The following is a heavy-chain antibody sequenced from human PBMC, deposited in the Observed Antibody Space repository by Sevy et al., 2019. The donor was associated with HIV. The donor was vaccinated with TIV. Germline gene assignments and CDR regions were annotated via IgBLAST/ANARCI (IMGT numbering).Heavy chain of an antibody. Sequence: ASVKVSCKASGYTVTGYYMHWVRQAPGQGLEWMGRINPNSGGTNYAQKFQGRVTMTRDTSISTAYMELSRLRSDDTAVYYCATGGSYCSSTSCRSSYYYYGMDVWGQGTTVTVSS. CDR1: GYTVTGYY. J-gene: IGHJ6*02. CDR3: ATGGSYCSSTSCRSSYYYYGMDV. D-gene: IGHD2-2*01. V-gene: IGHV1-2*06. CDR2: INPNSGGT.